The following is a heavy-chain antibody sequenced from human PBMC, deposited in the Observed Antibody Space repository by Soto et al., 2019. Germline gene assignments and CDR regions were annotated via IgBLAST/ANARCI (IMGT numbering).Heavy chain of an antibody. D-gene: IGHD4-17*01. CDR3: ARELDPYYGGNSLSLDS. Sequence: QVQLVQSGAEVKKPGSSVKVSCKASGGSFSTYGINWVRLAPGQGLEWMGGIIPKFGTTNYAQKFRGRVTLTAAETTNTAYMELHYLRSEDTAVYFCARELDPYYGGNSLSLDSWGQGTLVTVSS. CDR1: GGSFSTYG. V-gene: IGHV1-69*13. CDR2: IIPKFGTT. J-gene: IGHJ4*02.